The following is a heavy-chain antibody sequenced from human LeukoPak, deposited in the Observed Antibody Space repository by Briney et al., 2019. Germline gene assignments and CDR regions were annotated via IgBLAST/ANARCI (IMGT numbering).Heavy chain of an antibody. CDR1: GYTFTSYG. CDR3: ARDTLMDILTPPDY. V-gene: IGHV1-18*01. Sequence: ASVRVSCKASGYTFTSYGISWVRQAPGQGLEWMGWISPYNGNTNYAPKLQGRLTMTTDTSTSTAYMELRSLRSDDTAVYYCARDTLMDILTPPDYWGQGTLVTVSS. J-gene: IGHJ4*02. CDR2: ISPYNGNT. D-gene: IGHD3-9*01.